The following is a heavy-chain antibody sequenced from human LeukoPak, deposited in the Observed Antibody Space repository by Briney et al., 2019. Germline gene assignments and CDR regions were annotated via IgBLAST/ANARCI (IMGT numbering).Heavy chain of an antibody. D-gene: IGHD6-13*01. J-gene: IGHJ4*02. V-gene: IGHV4-59*08. CDR1: GGSISSYY. CDR3: AAYSSTWPNYFFDN. CDR2: IYYSGST. Sequence: SETLSLTCTVSGGSISSYYWNWIRQPPGQGLEWIGYIYYSGSTNYNPSLKSRVTISVDTSKNQFSLKLSSVTAADTAVYYCAAYSSTWPNYFFDNWGQGTLVTVSS.